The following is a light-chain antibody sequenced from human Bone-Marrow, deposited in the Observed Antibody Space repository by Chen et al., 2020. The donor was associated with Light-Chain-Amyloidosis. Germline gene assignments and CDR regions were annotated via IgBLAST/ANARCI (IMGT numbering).Light chain of an antibody. J-gene: IGKJ3*01. Sequence: EIVLTQSPATLSLSPGERATLSCRASQSVSSYLAWYQQKPGQAPRLLIYDASNRATGIPARFSCSGSGTDFTLTISSLEPEDFAVYDCQQRSNWPPSFGPGTKVDIK. CDR1: QSVSSY. V-gene: IGKV3-11*01. CDR2: DAS. CDR3: QQRSNWPPS.